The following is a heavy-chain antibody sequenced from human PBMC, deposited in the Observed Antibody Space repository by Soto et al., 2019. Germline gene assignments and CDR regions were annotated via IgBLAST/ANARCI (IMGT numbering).Heavy chain of an antibody. Sequence: PSETLSLTCSVSGASITSQYWSWIRQPPGKGLEYIGYIYHSGSTHYSPSLESRVTISVDMSKTQFSLKLSSVTAADTAVYYCARGGLGYGSEGYSYDMDVWGQGTTVTVSS. V-gene: IGHV4-59*08. CDR1: GASITSQY. D-gene: IGHD3-10*01. CDR3: ARGGLGYGSEGYSYDMDV. CDR2: IYHSGST. J-gene: IGHJ6*02.